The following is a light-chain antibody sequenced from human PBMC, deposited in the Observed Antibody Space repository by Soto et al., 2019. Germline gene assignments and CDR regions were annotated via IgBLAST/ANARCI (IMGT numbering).Light chain of an antibody. J-gene: IGKJ2*01. CDR3: QQYYSYPYT. CDR1: QGISSY. Sequence: AIRMTQSPSSLSASTGDRVTITCRASQGISSYLDWYQHKPGKAPKLLIYAASTLQSGVPSRFSGSGSGTDVTLTISCLQSEDFATYYCQQYYSYPYTFGQGTKLEIK. CDR2: AAS. V-gene: IGKV1-8*01.